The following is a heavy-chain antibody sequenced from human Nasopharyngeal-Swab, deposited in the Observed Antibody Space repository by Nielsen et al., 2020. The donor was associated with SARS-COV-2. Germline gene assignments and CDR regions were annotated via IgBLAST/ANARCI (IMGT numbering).Heavy chain of an antibody. CDR1: GFTFGDYA. CDR2: IRSKAHGGTT. Sequence: GESLKISCTASGFTFGDYAMSWVRQAPGKGLEWVGFIRSKAHGGTTEYAASVKGRFTISRDDSKSIAYLQMNSLKTEDTAVYYCTRGYDTFDYWGQGTLVTVSS. J-gene: IGHJ4*02. V-gene: IGHV3-49*04. CDR3: TRGYDTFDY. D-gene: IGHD3-22*01.